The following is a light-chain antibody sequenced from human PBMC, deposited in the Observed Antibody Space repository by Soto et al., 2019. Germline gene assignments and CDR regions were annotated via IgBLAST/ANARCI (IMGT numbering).Light chain of an antibody. Sequence: QSVLTQPASVPGSPGQSITLSRTGTSSDVGGCNCVSWFQQHPGKAPKLLIYDVSNRPSGVSDRFSGSKSGNTASLTISGLQAEDEADYYCSSYTTAFALGGYVFGSGTKVTVL. CDR2: DVS. J-gene: IGLJ1*01. V-gene: IGLV2-14*01. CDR3: SSYTTAFALGGYV. CDR1: SSDVGGCNC.